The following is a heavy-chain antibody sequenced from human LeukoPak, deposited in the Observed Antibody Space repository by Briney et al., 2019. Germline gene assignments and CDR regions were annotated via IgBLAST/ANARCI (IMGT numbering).Heavy chain of an antibody. CDR1: GFTFSSYS. D-gene: IGHD1-20*01. Sequence: GGSLRLSGAASGFTFSSYSMNWVRQAPGKGLEWVSCISSSSSYIYNADSVKGRFTISRDNAKNSLYLQMNSLRVEDTAVYYCARAHNWKYGTFDYWGQGTLVTVSS. J-gene: IGHJ4*02. CDR2: ISSSSSYI. CDR3: ARAHNWKYGTFDY. V-gene: IGHV3-21*01.